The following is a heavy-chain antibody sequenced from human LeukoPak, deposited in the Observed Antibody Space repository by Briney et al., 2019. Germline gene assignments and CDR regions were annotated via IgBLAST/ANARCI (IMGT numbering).Heavy chain of an antibody. CDR3: ARAVAGNWFDP. CDR2: IKQDGSEK. D-gene: IGHD6-19*01. CDR1: GFTFSNAW. V-gene: IGHV3-7*01. Sequence: GGSLRLSCVASGFTFSNAWMSWVRQAPGKGLEWVANIKQDGSEKYYVDSVKGRFTISRDNAKNSLYLQMNSLRAEDTAVYYCARAVAGNWFDPWGQGTLVTVSS. J-gene: IGHJ5*02.